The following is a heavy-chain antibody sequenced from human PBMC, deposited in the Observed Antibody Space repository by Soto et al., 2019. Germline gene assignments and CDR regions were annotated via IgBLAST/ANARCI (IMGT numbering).Heavy chain of an antibody. Sequence: QVQLVQSGADVKKPGASVKFSCKASGYTFTSFGINWVRQAPGQGLEWMGWISGYNGNTNYAQNLQDRVTMTRDTSTSTAYMELRSLRSDDTAVYYCARPTDFYYYAMDVWGQGTTVTVSS. J-gene: IGHJ6*02. CDR3: ARPTDFYYYAMDV. CDR1: GYTFTSFG. V-gene: IGHV1-18*01. CDR2: ISGYNGNT.